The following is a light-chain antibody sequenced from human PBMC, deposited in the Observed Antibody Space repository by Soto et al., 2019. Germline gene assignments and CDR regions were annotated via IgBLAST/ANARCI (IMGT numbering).Light chain of an antibody. V-gene: IGKV3-15*01. Sequence: DIVLTQSPGTLSLSSGERATLSCRASQSVGSNLAWYQQKPGQAPRLLIYGASTRATGIPARFSGSGSATEFTLTISSLQSEDFAVYYCQQYNNWPPWTFGQGTKVDIK. J-gene: IGKJ1*01. CDR3: QQYNNWPPWT. CDR2: GAS. CDR1: QSVGSN.